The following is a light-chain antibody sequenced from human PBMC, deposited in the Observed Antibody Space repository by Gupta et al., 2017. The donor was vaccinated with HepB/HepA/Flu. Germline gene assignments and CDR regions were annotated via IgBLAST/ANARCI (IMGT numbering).Light chain of an antibody. V-gene: IGLV1-44*01. CDR3: ATWDDNLNGPV. Sequence: QSVLTQPPSASGTPGQRVPISCSGRTSNIGDNPVNWYHQVPGTAPKPLMYGDNQRPSGVPDRVSGSKSGTSASLAIRGLLPEDEAVYYCATWDDNLNGPVFGGGTKLTVL. CDR1: TSNIGDNP. CDR2: GDN. J-gene: IGLJ2*01.